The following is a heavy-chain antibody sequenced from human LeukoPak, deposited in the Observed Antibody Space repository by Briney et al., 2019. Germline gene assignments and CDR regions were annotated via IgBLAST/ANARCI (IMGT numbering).Heavy chain of an antibody. Sequence: GRSLRLSCAASEFTFSSYAMHWVRQAPGKGLEWVAVISYDGSNKYYADSVKGRFTISRDNSKNTLYLQMNSLRAEDTAVYYCARDRHSSGWIGYWGQGTLVTVSS. V-gene: IGHV3-30*04. CDR3: ARDRHSSGWIGY. D-gene: IGHD6-19*01. CDR1: EFTFSSYA. J-gene: IGHJ4*02. CDR2: ISYDGSNK.